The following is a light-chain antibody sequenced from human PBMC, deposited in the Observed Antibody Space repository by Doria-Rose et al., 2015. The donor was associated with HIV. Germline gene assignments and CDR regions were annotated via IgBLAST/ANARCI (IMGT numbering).Light chain of an antibody. CDR1: QRVKSSY. J-gene: IGKJ5*01. Sequence: TQSPGTLPLSPGERATLSCRASQRVKSSYLAWYQQKPGQAPRLLICDASTRATGIPDRFSGSGSGTDFTLTISRLEPEDVAVYYCQQYGTSRGTFGQGTRLEIK. V-gene: IGKV3-20*01. CDR2: DAS. CDR3: QQYGTSRGT.